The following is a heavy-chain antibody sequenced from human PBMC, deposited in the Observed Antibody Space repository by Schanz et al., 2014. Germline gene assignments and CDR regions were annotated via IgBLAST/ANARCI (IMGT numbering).Heavy chain of an antibody. V-gene: IGHV3-48*03. CDR1: GFTFSNCD. D-gene: IGHD2-2*01. CDR3: ARGYCSSNTSCWDYFDY. J-gene: IGHJ4*02. CDR2: IDGRGITT. Sequence: DVHLEESGGGLVQPGGSQRLSCAVSGFTFSNCDMTWVRQAPGKGLEWVAIIDGRGITTFYADSVKGRFTISRDNAKNSLYLEMNSLRAEDTAVYYCARGYCSSNTSCWDYFDYWGQGTLVTVSS.